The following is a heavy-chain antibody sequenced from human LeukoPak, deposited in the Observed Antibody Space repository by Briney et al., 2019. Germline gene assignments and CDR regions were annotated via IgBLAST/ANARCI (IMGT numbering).Heavy chain of an antibody. CDR1: GYTFTSYD. V-gene: IGHV1-8*01. CDR3: ARLLDVLLWFGELRRWSDP. CDR2: MNPNSGNT. J-gene: IGHJ5*02. D-gene: IGHD3-10*01. Sequence: ASVKVSCKASGYTFTSYDINWVRQATGQGLEWMGWMNPNSGNTGYAQKFQGRVTMTRNTSISTAYMELSSLRSEDTAVYYCARLLDVLLWFGELRRWSDPWGQGTLVTVSS.